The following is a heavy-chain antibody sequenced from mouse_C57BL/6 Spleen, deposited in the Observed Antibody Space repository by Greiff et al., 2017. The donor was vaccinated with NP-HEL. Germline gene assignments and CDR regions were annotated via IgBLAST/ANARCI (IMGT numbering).Heavy chain of an antibody. J-gene: IGHJ2*01. CDR2: IDPSDSYT. Sequence: VQLQQPGAELVMPGASVKLSCKASGYTFPSYWMHWVKQRPGQGLEWIGEIDPSDSYTNYNQKFKGKSTLTVDKSSSTAYMQLSSLTSEDSAVYYCARYYYGSSYDYFDYWGQGTTLTVSS. D-gene: IGHD1-1*01. CDR1: GYTFPSYW. V-gene: IGHV1-69*01. CDR3: ARYYYGSSYDYFDY.